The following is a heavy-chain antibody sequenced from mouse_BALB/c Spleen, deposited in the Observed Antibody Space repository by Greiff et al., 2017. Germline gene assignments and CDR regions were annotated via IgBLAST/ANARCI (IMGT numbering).Heavy chain of an antibody. D-gene: IGHD2-1*01. CDR2: ISSGSSTI. CDR1: GFTFSSLG. J-gene: IGHJ4*01. V-gene: IGHV5-17*02. Sequence: EVQLVESGGGLVQPGGSRKLPCAASGFTFSSLGMHWVRQAPEKGLEWVAYISSGSSTIYYADTVKGRFTISRDNPKNTLFLQMTSLRSEDTAMYFCAGGKRTYAMGYWGQGTSVPVSS. CDR3: AGGKRTYAMGY.